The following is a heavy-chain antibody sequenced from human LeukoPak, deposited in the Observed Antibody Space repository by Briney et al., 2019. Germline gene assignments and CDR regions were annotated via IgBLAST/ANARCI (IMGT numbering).Heavy chain of an antibody. CDR1: GYTFTGYY. J-gene: IGHJ4*02. V-gene: IGHV1-2*02. CDR3: AREGAGLAAAGNVY. Sequence: GASVKVSCKASGYTFTGYYMHWVRQAPGQGLEWIGWINPNTGDTNYAQKFQGRVTMTRDTSISTAFMELTRLTSDDTAEYFCAREGAGLAAAGNVYWGQGTLVTVSS. CDR2: INPNTGDT. D-gene: IGHD6-13*01.